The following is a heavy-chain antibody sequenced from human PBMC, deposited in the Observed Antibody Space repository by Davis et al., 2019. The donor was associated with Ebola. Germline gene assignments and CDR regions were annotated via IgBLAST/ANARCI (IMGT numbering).Heavy chain of an antibody. D-gene: IGHD3-3*01. Sequence: SETLSLTCTVSGGSISSGDYYWSWIRQPPGKGLEWIGYIYYSGSTYYNPSLKSRVTISVDTSKNQFFLKLSSVTAADTAVYYCARVGYDFWSGYFSDNWFDPWGQGTLVTVSS. J-gene: IGHJ5*02. CDR2: IYYSGST. CDR1: GGSISSGDYY. CDR3: ARVGYDFWSGYFSDNWFDP. V-gene: IGHV4-30-4*02.